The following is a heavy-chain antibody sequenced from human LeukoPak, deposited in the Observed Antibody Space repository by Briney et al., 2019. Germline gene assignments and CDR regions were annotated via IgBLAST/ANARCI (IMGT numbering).Heavy chain of an antibody. CDR3: ARSSGIAAAGRGTSNWFDP. Sequence: PSETLSLTCTVSGGSISSGGYYWSWIRQHPGKGLEWIGYIYYSRSTYYNPSLKSRVTISVDTSKNQFSLKLSSVTAADTAVYYCARSSGIAAAGRGTSNWFDPWGQGTLVTVSS. CDR1: GGSISSGGYY. D-gene: IGHD6-13*01. J-gene: IGHJ5*02. CDR2: IYYSRST. V-gene: IGHV4-31*03.